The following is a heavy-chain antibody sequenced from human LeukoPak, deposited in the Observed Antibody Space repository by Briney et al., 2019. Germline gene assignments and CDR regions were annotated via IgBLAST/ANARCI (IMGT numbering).Heavy chain of an antibody. J-gene: IGHJ5*02. CDR1: GGSISSYY. CDR3: ARDRTGSWYDNWFDP. CDR2: IYYSGST. V-gene: IGHV4-59*01. Sequence: SETLSLTCTVSGGSISSYYWSWIRQPPGKGLEWIGYIYYSGSTNYNPSLKSRVTISVDTSKNQFSLKLSSVTAADTAVYYCARDRTGSWYDNWFDPWGQGTLVTVSS. D-gene: IGHD6-13*01.